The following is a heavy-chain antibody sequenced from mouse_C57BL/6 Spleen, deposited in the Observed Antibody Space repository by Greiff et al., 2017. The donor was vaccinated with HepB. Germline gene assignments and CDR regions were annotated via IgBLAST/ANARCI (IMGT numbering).Heavy chain of an antibody. CDR1: SYSFTGYY. J-gene: IGHJ2*01. CDR3: ARDGYDY. CDR2: INPSTGGT. V-gene: IGHV1-42*01. D-gene: IGHD2-3*01. Sequence: VQLQQSGPELVKPGASVKISCKASSYSFTGYYMNWVKQSPEKSLEWIGEINPSTGGTTYNQKFKAKATLTVDKSSSTAYMQLKSLTSEDSAVYYCARDGYDYWGQGTTLTVSS.